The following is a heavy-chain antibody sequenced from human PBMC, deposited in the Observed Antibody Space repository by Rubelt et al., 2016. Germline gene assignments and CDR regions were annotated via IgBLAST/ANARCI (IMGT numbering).Heavy chain of an antibody. J-gene: IGHJ6*02. CDR3: ARSGPERDLMVRGVINPYYYGMDV. D-gene: IGHD3-10*01. Sequence: GGGVVQPGGSLRLSCAASGFTVSSNYMSWIRQAPGKGLEWVSYISSSSSYTNYADSVKGRFTISRDNAKNSLYLQMNSLRAEDTAVYYCARSGPERDLMVRGVINPYYYGMDVWGQGTTVTVSS. CDR1: GFTVSSNY. V-gene: IGHV3-11*03. CDR2: ISSSSSYT.